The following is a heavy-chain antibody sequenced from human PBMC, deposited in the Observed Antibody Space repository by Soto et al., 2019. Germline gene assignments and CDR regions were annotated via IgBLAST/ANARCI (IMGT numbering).Heavy chain of an antibody. CDR2: ISVDGGDT. V-gene: IGHV3-74*01. Sequence: GGSLRLSCAASGFTLSDYWMHWVRQVPGKGLLWVSRISVDGGDTTYADSVKGRFTISRDNAKNTLYLQMDTLRAEDTAIYYCARAPPPRPIDYWGPGRLVTLSS. CDR1: GFTLSDYW. CDR3: ARAPPPRPIDY. J-gene: IGHJ4*01.